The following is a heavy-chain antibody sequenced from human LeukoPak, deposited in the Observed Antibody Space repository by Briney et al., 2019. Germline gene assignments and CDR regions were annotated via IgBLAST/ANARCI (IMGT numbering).Heavy chain of an antibody. CDR1: GFTFSTYW. CDR3: ARLNYYANKGPDAFDI. Sequence: GGSLRLSCAASGFTFSTYWTTWVRQAPGKGLEWVANIKQDGSETYYVDSVKGRFTISRDNAKNSLYLQMNSLRTEDTAVYSCARLNYYANKGPDAFDIWGQGTMVTVSS. V-gene: IGHV3-7*01. CDR2: IKQDGSET. J-gene: IGHJ3*02. D-gene: IGHD3-10*01.